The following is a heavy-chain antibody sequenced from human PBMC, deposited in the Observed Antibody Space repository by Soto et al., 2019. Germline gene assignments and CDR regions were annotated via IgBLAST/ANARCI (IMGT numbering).Heavy chain of an antibody. CDR3: ANYGDYVRYYYYYMDV. Sequence: GGSLRLSCAASGFTFSSYAMSWVRQAPGKGLEWVSAISGSGGSTYYADSVKGRFTISRDNSKNTLYLQMNSLRAEDTAVYYCANYGDYVRYYYYYMDVWGEGTTVTVSS. CDR1: GFTFSSYA. CDR2: ISGSGGST. V-gene: IGHV3-23*01. J-gene: IGHJ6*03. D-gene: IGHD4-17*01.